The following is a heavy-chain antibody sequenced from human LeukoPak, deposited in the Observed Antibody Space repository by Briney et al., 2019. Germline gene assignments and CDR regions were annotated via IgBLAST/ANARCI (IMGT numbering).Heavy chain of an antibody. V-gene: IGHV3-48*03. CDR1: GFTFSSYE. CDR2: ISSSGSTI. CDR3: ARSPRGYSFYFDY. Sequence: PRGSLRLSCAASGFTFSSYEMNWVRQAPGKGLEWVSYISSSGSTIYYADSVKGRFTISRDNAKNSLYLQMNSLRAEDTAVYYCARSPRGYSFYFDYWGQGTLVTVSS. J-gene: IGHJ4*02. D-gene: IGHD3-22*01.